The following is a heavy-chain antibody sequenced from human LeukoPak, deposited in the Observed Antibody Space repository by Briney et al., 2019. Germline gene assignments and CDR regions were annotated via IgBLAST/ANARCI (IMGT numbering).Heavy chain of an antibody. Sequence: GGSLRLSCAASGFTFSSYGMHWVRQAPGKGLEWVAFIRYDGSNKYYADSVKGRFTISRDNSKNTLYLQTNSLRAEETAVYYCAKDLLTGPNWSYYYVMDVWGQGTTVTVSS. J-gene: IGHJ6*01. CDR2: IRYDGSNK. V-gene: IGHV3-30*02. CDR1: GFTFSSYG. CDR3: AKDLLTGPNWSYYYVMDV. D-gene: IGHD3-9*01.